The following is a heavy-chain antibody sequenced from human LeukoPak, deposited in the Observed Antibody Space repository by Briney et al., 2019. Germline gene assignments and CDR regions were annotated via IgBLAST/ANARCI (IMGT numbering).Heavy chain of an antibody. V-gene: IGHV4-30-2*01. Sequence: PSETLSLTCTVSGGSISSGGYYWSWIRHHPGKGLEWIGYIYHSGSTYYNPSLKSRVTISVDRSKNQFSLKLSSVTAADTAVYYCARVAWFGVSTFDYWGQGTLVTVSS. D-gene: IGHD3-10*01. CDR3: ARVAWFGVSTFDY. CDR2: IYHSGST. CDR1: GGSISSGGYY. J-gene: IGHJ4*02.